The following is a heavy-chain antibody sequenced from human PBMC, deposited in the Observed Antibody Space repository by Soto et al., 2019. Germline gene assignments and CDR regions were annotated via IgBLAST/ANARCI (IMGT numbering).Heavy chain of an antibody. J-gene: IGHJ4*02. V-gene: IGHV3-23*01. CDR2: ISGSGNRI. Sequence: GGSLRLSCAASGFTFSNYAMSWVRQAPGKGLEWVSLISGSGNRIYYADSVKGRFTISRDNSKNTLYLQMNSLRAEDTAVYYCAKDGIVETTTELDYCGQGTLVTVAS. CDR3: AKDGIVETTTELDY. CDR1: GFTFSNYA. D-gene: IGHD1-26*01.